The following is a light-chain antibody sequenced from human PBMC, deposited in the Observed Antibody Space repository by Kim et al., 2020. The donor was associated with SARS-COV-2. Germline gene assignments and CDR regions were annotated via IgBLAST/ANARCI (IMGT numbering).Light chain of an antibody. CDR1: ELDYKY. J-gene: IGLJ2*01. CDR2: QDD. CDR3: QAWDSSTVL. Sequence: SYELTQPPSVSVSPGQTASITCSGDELDYKYTSWYQQKPGLSPMLVIFQDDKRPSGIPERFSGPNSGNTATLTISGTQAMDEADYFCQAWDSSTVLFGGG. V-gene: IGLV3-1*01.